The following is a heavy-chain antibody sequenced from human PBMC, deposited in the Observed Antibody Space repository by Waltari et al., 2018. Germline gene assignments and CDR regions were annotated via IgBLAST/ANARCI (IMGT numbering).Heavy chain of an antibody. J-gene: IGHJ4*02. V-gene: IGHV4-4*07. CDR1: GGSISSSY. D-gene: IGHD3-22*01. CDR2: IYTSGST. Sequence: QVQLQESGPGLVKPSETLSLTCTVSGGSISSSYWRWIRQPAGKGLEWIGRIYTSGSTNANPALKSGVTMSVDTSKNQYSLKLSSVTAADTAVYYCARESYYASSGYYFPDYFDYRGQGTLVIVSS. CDR3: ARESYYASSGYYFPDYFDY.